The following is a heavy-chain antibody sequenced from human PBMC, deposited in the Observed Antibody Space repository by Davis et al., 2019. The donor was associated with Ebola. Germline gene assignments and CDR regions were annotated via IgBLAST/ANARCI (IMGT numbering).Heavy chain of an antibody. CDR3: ARRNGVRGLTAGYYYGMDV. CDR1: GGSFSGYY. J-gene: IGHJ6*02. CDR2: INHSGST. Sequence: SETLSLTCAVYGGSFSGYYWSWIRQPPGKELEWIGEINHSGSTNYNPSLKSRVTISVDTSKNQFSLKLSSVTAADTAVYYCARRNGVRGLTAGYYYGMDVWGQGTTVTVPS. D-gene: IGHD3-10*01. V-gene: IGHV4-34*01.